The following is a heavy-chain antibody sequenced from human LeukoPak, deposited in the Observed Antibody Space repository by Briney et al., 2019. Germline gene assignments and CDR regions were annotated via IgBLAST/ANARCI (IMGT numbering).Heavy chain of an antibody. J-gene: IGHJ4*02. CDR1: GFTFSSYD. V-gene: IGHV3-13*01. D-gene: IGHD4-23*01. CDR3: ARGPSVYGGNSGGTDFDY. CDR2: IGTAGDT. Sequence: GGSLRLSRAASGFTFSSYDMHWVRQATGKGLEWVSAIGTAGDTYYPGSVKGRFTISRENAKNSLYLQMNSLRAGDTAVYYCARGPSVYGGNSGGTDFDYWGQGTLVTVSS.